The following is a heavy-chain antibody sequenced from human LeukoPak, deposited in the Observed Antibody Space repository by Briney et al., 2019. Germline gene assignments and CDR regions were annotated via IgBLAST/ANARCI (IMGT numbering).Heavy chain of an antibody. CDR2: IYYSGST. CDR1: GGSFSGYY. Sequence: ASETLSLTCAVYGGSFSGYYWSWIRQPPGKGLEWIGGIYYSGSTYYNPSLKSRVTISVDTSKNQFSLKLSSVTAADTAVYYCASSSPDHDYGDYHYWGQGTLVTVSS. CDR3: ASSSPDHDYGDYHY. D-gene: IGHD4-17*01. V-gene: IGHV4-34*01. J-gene: IGHJ4*02.